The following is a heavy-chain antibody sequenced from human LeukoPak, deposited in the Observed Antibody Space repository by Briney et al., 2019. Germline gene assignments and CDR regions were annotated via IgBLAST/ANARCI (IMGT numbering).Heavy chain of an antibody. V-gene: IGHV4-34*01. Sequence: SETLSLTCAVYSGSFSGYYWSWIRQPPGKGLEWIGEINHSGSTNYNPSLKSRVTISVDTSKNQFSLKLTSVTAADTAVYYCTREAEGSGTYYYYYFYMDVWGKGTTVTISS. CDR1: SGSFSGYY. CDR3: TREAEGSGTYYYYYFYMDV. CDR2: INHSGST. J-gene: IGHJ6*03. D-gene: IGHD3-10*01.